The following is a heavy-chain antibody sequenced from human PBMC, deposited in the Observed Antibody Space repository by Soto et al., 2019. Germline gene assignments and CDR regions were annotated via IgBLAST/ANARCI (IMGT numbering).Heavy chain of an antibody. CDR1: GGSISSGGYY. CDR2: IYYSGST. Sequence: QVQLQESGPGLVKPSQTLSLTCTVSGGSISSGGYYWSWIRQHPGNGLEWIGYIYYSGSTYYNPCSQRRVTISVDTSKNQVSLKLSSVTAADTAVYYCARDSKGHSYDSSGYQRVGAFDLWGGGTMVTVSS. J-gene: IGHJ3*01. D-gene: IGHD3-22*01. V-gene: IGHV4-31*03. CDR3: ARDSKGHSYDSSGYQRVGAFDL.